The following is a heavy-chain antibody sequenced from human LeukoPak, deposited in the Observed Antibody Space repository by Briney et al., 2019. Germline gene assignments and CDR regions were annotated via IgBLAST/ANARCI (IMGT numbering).Heavy chain of an antibody. Sequence: ASVKVSCKASGYTFTSYGISWVRQAPGQGLEWMGWISAYNGNTNYAQKLQGRVTMTTDTSTSTAYMELRSLRSDDTAVYYCARVPYYYDSSGYYYARYYFDYWGQGTLVTVSS. J-gene: IGHJ4*02. CDR1: GYTFTSYG. V-gene: IGHV1-18*01. CDR3: ARVPYYYDSSGYYYARYYFDY. D-gene: IGHD3-22*01. CDR2: ISAYNGNT.